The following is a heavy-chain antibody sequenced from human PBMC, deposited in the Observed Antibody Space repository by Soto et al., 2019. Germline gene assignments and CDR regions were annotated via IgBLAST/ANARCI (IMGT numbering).Heavy chain of an antibody. Sequence: ASVKVSCKTSGYAFTNYGISWVRQAPGQGLEWMGWISAHTGNTNYAQKFQGRVTMTTDTSTSTAYMELRSLRSDDTAVYYCARVLGYNSSWWRHTAFDIWGQGTMVTVSS. J-gene: IGHJ3*02. CDR1: GYAFTNYG. V-gene: IGHV1-18*01. CDR3: ARVLGYNSSWWRHTAFDI. D-gene: IGHD6-13*01. CDR2: ISAHTGNT.